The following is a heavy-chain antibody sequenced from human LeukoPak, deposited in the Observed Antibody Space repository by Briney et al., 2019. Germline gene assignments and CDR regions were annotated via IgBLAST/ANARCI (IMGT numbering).Heavy chain of an antibody. CDR1: GFTFSGHY. CDR2: IGISGETS. V-gene: IGHV3-11*01. Sequence: GGSLRLSCAASGFTFSGHYMSWIRQAPGKGLEWLSHIGISGETSYNADPVKGRFTISRDNGKSTLYLQMNSLRVEGTAVYYCTRYGDSANKVDFWGQGTLVTVSS. CDR3: TRYGDSANKVDF. J-gene: IGHJ4*02. D-gene: IGHD7-27*01.